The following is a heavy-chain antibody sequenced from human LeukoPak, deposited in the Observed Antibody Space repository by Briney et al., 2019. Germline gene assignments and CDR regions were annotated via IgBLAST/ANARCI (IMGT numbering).Heavy chain of an antibody. D-gene: IGHD3-3*01. CDR2: IYHSGST. Sequence: PSGTLSLTCAVSGGSISSSNWWSWVREPPGKGLEWIGEIYHSGSTNYNPSLKSRVTISVDKSKNQFSLKLSSVTAADTAVYYCASHAAFSSGYGFAPWGQGTLVTVSS. CDR3: ASHAAFSSGYGFAP. V-gene: IGHV4-4*02. CDR1: GGSISSSNW. J-gene: IGHJ5*02.